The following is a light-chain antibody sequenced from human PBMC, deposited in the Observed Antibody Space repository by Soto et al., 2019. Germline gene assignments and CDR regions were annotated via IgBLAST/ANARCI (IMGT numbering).Light chain of an antibody. V-gene: IGKV4-1*01. CDR3: QQFYSSPFT. CDR1: QSVLHSSNNKNY. CDR2: WAS. J-gene: IGKJ3*01. Sequence: DIVMTQSPDSLAVSLGERATINCKSSQSVLHSSNNKNYLAWYQQKPGQPPKLLIHWASTRESGVPDRFSGSGSGTDFTLTNSSLQAEDVAVYYCQQFYSSPFTFGPGTKVDIK.